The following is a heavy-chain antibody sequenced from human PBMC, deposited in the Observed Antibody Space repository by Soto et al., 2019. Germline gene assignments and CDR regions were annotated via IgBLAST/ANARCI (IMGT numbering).Heavy chain of an antibody. V-gene: IGHV1-2*02. D-gene: IGHD6-13*01. CDR3: AKGGSSWTEWFDP. J-gene: IGHJ5*02. CDR2: INPSSGGT. Sequence: ASVKVSCKASGYPLTAKYLHWVRQAPGQGFEWMGWINPSSGGTKEAQKFRGRVTMTRDTSISAAYMELSRLTSDDTAVYYCAKGGSSWTEWFDPWGHGTLVPV. CDR1: GYPLTAKY.